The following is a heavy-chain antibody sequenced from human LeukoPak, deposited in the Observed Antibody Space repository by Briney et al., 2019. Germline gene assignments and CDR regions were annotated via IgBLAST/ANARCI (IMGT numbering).Heavy chain of an antibody. V-gene: IGHV1-8*01. CDR2: MNPNSGNT. CDR1: AYTFTSYD. J-gene: IGHJ4*02. D-gene: IGHD6-13*01. CDR3: ARGVAAAGQYYFDY. Sequence: ASVKVSCKASAYTFTSYDINWGRHDTGQGLEWRGWMNPNSGNTGYAQKFQGRVTMTRNTSISTAYMELSSLRSEDTAVYYCARGVAAAGQYYFDYWGQGTLVTVSS.